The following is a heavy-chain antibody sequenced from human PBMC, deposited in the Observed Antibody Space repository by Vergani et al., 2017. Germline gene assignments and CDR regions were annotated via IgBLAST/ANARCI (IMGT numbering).Heavy chain of an antibody. CDR2: IWYDGSNK. CDR1: GFTFSSYG. CDR3: AKDSDSSPGGY. J-gene: IGHJ4*02. D-gene: IGHD3-22*01. Sequence: QVQLVESGGGAVQPGRSLRLSCAASGFTFSSYGMHWVRQAPGKGLEWVAVIWYDGSNKYYADSVKGRFTISRDNSKNTLYLQMNSLRAEDTAVYYCAKDSDSSPGGYWGQGTLVTVSS. V-gene: IGHV3-33*06.